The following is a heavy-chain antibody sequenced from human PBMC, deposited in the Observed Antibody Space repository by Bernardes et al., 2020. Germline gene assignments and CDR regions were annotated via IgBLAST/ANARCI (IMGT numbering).Heavy chain of an antibody. V-gene: IGHV4-34*01. CDR2: INHSGST. Sequence: TLSLTCAGYGGSFSGYYWGWIRPPPGKGLEWIGEINHSGSTNYNPSLKSRVTISVDTSKNQFSLKLSSVTAADTAVYYCARGVNADDYSNRGWFDPWGQGTLVTVSS. J-gene: IGHJ5*02. CDR3: ARGVNADDYSNRGWFDP. CDR1: GGSFSGYY. D-gene: IGHD4-4*01.